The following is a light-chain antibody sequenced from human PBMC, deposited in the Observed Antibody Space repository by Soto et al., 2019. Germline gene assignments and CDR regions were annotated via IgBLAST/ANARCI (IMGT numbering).Light chain of an antibody. Sequence: DIVLTQSPATLSLSPGHRATPSCRASQSLTNSYIAGYQVKPGQAPRLLIYDTSSRATGIPDRFSGSGSGTDFTLTITRLEPEDFAVYYCQQRSNWPSITFGQGTRLEIK. V-gene: IGKV3D-20*02. CDR1: QSLTNSY. CDR3: QQRSNWPSIT. J-gene: IGKJ5*01. CDR2: DTS.